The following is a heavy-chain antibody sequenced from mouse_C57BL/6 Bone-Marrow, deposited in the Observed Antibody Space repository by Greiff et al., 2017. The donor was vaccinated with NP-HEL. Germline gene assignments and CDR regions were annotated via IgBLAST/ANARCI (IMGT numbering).Heavy chain of an antibody. D-gene: IGHD4-1*01. CDR3: AREGNWEYYFDY. CDR1: GYTFTNYW. V-gene: IGHV1-63*01. J-gene: IGHJ2*01. Sequence: QVQLKQSGAELVRPGTSVKMSCKASGYTFTNYWIGWAKQRPGHGLEWIGDIYPGGGYTNYNEKFKGKATLTADKSSSTAYMQFSSLTSEDSAIYYCAREGNWEYYFDYWGQGTTLTVSS. CDR2: IYPGGGYT.